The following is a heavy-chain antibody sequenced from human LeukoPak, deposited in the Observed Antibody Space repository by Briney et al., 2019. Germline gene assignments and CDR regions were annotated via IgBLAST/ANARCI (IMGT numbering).Heavy chain of an antibody. CDR2: ISGSGGST. V-gene: IGHV3-23*01. D-gene: IGHD1-26*01. Sequence: PGGSLRLSCAASGFTFSTYDMSWVRQAPGKGLEWVSIISGSGGSTYVADSVKGRFTFSRDNSKNTLYLQMNSLRAEDTAVYYCAKDHRGAMDDAFDIWGQGTMVTVSS. CDR3: AKDHRGAMDDAFDI. CDR1: GFTFSTYD. J-gene: IGHJ3*02.